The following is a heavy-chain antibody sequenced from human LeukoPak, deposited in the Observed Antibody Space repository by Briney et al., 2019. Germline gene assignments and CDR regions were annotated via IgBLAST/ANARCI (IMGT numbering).Heavy chain of an antibody. CDR1: GGSISSYY. V-gene: IGHV4-4*07. D-gene: IGHD3-22*01. J-gene: IGHJ1*01. CDR3: ARGGGSGSQHFQH. CDR2: IYSSGST. Sequence: SETLSLTCSVSGGSISSYYWSWIRQPAGKGLEWIGRIYSSGSTNYNPSLKSRVTMSVDTSKNQFSLKLSSVTAADTAVYYCARGGGSGSQHFQHWGQGTLVTVSS.